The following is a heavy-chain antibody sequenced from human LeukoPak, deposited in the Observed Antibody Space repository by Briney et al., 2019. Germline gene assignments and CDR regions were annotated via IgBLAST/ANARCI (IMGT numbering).Heavy chain of an antibody. V-gene: IGHV4-61*01. CDR1: GGSVSSGXYX. D-gene: IGHD1-26*01. CDR2: VYYNGTP. CDR3: ARDLGGSPYYYGLDV. J-gene: IGHJ6*02. Sequence: SETLSLTCNVSGGSVSSGXYXWSWIRQPXXXXXXXXXXVYYNGTPRHNPHFKXXXTXSIDTSKKQFSLKLSSVTAADTAVYFCARDLGGSPYYYGLDVWGLGLTVTVSS.